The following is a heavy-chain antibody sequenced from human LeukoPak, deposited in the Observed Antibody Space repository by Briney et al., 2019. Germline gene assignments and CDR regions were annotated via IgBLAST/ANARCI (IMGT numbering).Heavy chain of an antibody. CDR3: ARSFPCYYDSSGHWLYFDY. CDR1: GYSFTSYW. J-gene: IGHJ4*02. V-gene: IGHV5-51*01. Sequence: GESLKISCKGSGYSFTSYWIGWVRQMPGKGLEWMGIIYPGDSDTRYSPSFQGQVTISADKSISTAYLQWSSLKASDTAMYYCARSFPCYYDSSGHWLYFDYWGQGTLVTVSS. D-gene: IGHD3-22*01. CDR2: IYPGDSDT.